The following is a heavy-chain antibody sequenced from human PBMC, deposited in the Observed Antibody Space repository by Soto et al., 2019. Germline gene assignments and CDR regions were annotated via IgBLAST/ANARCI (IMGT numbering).Heavy chain of an antibody. V-gene: IGHV1-69*12. J-gene: IGHJ4*02. Sequence: VQLVQSGAEVKQPVSSVKVSCKAPGGTFSTYAISWVRQAPGQGLEWMGGIIPMFGTANYAQRYQDRVTITADESTNTVYMELSSLRSEDTAVYFCASGIQLWLRRINNGYSGWGQGTLVTVSS. D-gene: IGHD5-18*01. CDR3: ASGIQLWLRRINNGYSG. CDR1: GGTFSTYA. CDR2: IIPMFGTA.